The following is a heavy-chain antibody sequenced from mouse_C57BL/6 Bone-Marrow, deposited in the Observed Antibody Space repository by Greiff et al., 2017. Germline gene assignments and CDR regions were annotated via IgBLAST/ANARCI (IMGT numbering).Heavy chain of an antibody. J-gene: IGHJ3*01. Sequence: QVQLQQSGPELVKPGASVKISCKASGYAFSSSWMNWVKQRPGKGLEWIGRIYPGDGDTNYNGKFKGKATLTADKSSSTAYMQRSSLASEDSAVYFCGRGGYDASFAYWGQGTLVTVSA. D-gene: IGHD2-2*01. CDR2: IYPGDGDT. CDR3: GRGGYDASFAY. CDR1: GYAFSSSW. V-gene: IGHV1-82*01.